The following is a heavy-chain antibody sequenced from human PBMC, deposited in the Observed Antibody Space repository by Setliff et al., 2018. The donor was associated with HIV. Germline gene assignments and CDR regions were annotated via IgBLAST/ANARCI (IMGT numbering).Heavy chain of an antibody. CDR2: INRSGNT. J-gene: IGHJ1*01. Sequence: SETLSLTCAVYGGSFCAYYWTWIRQPPGKGLEWIGEINRSGNTKYNPSLKSRVTISIDTSKKQFSLKLNSVTAADTAVYYCARETSVTPVGLDHWGQGTLVTVSS. V-gene: IGHV4-34*01. D-gene: IGHD1-1*01. CDR3: ARETSVTPVGLDH. CDR1: GGSFCAYY.